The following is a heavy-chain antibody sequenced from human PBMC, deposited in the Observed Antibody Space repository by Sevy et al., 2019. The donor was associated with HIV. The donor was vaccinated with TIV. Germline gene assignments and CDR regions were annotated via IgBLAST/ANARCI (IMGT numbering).Heavy chain of an antibody. Sequence: GGSLRLSCAASGFTISSYWMSWVRQAPGKGLEWVANIKQDGSEKYYVDSVKGRFTISRDNAKNSLYLQMNSLRAEDTAVYYCARDNRGIRKLHYYYYGMDVWGQGTTVTVSS. CDR1: GFTISSYW. CDR2: IKQDGSEK. D-gene: IGHD5-18*01. V-gene: IGHV3-7*01. J-gene: IGHJ6*02. CDR3: ARDNRGIRKLHYYYYGMDV.